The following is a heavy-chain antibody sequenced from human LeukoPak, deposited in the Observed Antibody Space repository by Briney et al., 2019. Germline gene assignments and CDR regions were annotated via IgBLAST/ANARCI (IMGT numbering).Heavy chain of an antibody. V-gene: IGHV3-30*04. Sequence: GGSLRLSCAASGSTFSSYAMHWVRQAPGKGLEWVAVISYDGSNKYYADSVKGRFTISRDNSKNTLYPQMNSLRAEDTAVYYCAGGGGGRAAAVGYWGQGTLVTVSS. D-gene: IGHD6-13*01. CDR3: AGGGGGRAAAVGY. CDR2: ISYDGSNK. J-gene: IGHJ4*02. CDR1: GSTFSSYA.